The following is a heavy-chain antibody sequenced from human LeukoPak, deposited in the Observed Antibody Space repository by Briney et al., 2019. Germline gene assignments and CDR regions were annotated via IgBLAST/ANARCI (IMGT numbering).Heavy chain of an antibody. J-gene: IGHJ3*02. CDR1: GFTFSSYS. Sequence: GGSLRLSCAASGFTFSSYSMNWVRQAPGKGLEWVSYISSSSTIYYADSVKGRFTISRDNAKNSLYLQMNSLRDEDTAVYYCARDMRRSVRDGYNYDAFDIWGQGTMVTVS. CDR3: ARDMRRSVRDGYNYDAFDI. V-gene: IGHV3-48*02. CDR2: ISSSSTI. D-gene: IGHD5-24*01.